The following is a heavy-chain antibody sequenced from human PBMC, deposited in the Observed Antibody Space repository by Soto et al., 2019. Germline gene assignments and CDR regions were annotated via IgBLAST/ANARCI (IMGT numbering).Heavy chain of an antibody. J-gene: IGHJ4*02. Sequence: GGSLRLSCAVSGFSFPNYAMTWVRQAPGKGLEWVSSISDVGAATYSADSVKGRFTISRDASRNTLYLLMDNLSADDTAEYFCVKGSRPISSVSGLIYGGYWGQGTPVTVSS. CDR3: VKGSRPISSVSGLIYGGY. V-gene: IGHV3-23*01. D-gene: IGHD6-19*01. CDR1: GFSFPNYA. CDR2: ISDVGAAT.